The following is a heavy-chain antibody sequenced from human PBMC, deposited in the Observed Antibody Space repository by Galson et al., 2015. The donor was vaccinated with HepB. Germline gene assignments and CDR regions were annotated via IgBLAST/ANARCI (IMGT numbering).Heavy chain of an antibody. CDR2: IYWNDDK. Sequence: PALVKPTQTLTLTCTLSGFSLRSTGVGVGWIRQPPGKALEWLALIYWNDDKRYSPSLKSRLTIIKDTSKNQVDLTMTNMDPVDTATYYCARSRGGEFDFWGQGTLVTVSS. V-gene: IGHV2-5*01. CDR1: GFSLRSTGVG. J-gene: IGHJ4*02. CDR3: ARSRGGEFDF. D-gene: IGHD7-27*01.